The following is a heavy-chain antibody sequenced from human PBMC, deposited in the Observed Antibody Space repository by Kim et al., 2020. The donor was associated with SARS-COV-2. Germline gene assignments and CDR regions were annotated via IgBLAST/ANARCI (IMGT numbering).Heavy chain of an antibody. Sequence: GDSGDSKKYADSVKGRFTISRENSKNMLYLQMNSLRAEDTAVYFCTRGWNYWGQGTLVTVSS. CDR3: TRGWNY. CDR2: GDSGDSK. J-gene: IGHJ4*02. D-gene: IGHD1-1*01. V-gene: IGHV3-23*01.